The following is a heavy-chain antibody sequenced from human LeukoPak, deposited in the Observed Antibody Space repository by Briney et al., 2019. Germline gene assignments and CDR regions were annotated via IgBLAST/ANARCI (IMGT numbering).Heavy chain of an antibody. V-gene: IGHV5-10-1*01. CDR2: IDPSDSYT. J-gene: IGHJ4*02. CDR3: ARGPQGSGSYY. Sequence: GGSLRLSCKGSGYSFTSYWISWVRQMPGKGLGWMGRIDPSDSYTNYSPSFQGRVTISADKSISTAYLQWSSLKASDTAMYYYARGPQGSGSYYWGQGTLVTVSS. D-gene: IGHD1-26*01. CDR1: GYSFTSYW.